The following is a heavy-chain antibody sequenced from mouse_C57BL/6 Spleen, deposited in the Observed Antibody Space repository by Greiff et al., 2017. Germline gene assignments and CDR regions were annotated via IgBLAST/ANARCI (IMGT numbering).Heavy chain of an antibody. V-gene: IGHV1-81*01. D-gene: IGHD1-1*01. Sequence: VQLQQSGAELARPGASVKLSCKASGYTFTSYGISWVKQRTGQGLEWIGEIYPRSGNTYYNEKFKGKATLTADKSSSTAYMELRSLTSEDSAVYFCARWGSSYDYFDYWGQGTTLTVSS. J-gene: IGHJ2*01. CDR2: IYPRSGNT. CDR3: ARWGSSYDYFDY. CDR1: GYTFTSYG.